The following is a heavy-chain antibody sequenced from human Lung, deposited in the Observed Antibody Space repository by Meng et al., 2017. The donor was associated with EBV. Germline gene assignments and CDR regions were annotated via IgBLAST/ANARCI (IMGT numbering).Heavy chain of an antibody. D-gene: IGHD3-22*01. CDR2: ISCYNGDT. CDR3: ARAGYDSSGYYPQPFDY. J-gene: IGHJ4*02. Sequence: QVQLAQAVAEVKKPGAAVKVSCKASGYTFTSYGISWIRKAPGQGLEWMGWISCYNGDTNYAQRFQGRVTITRDTSASTAYMELSSLRSEDTTVYYCARAGYDSSGYYPQPFDYWGQGTLVTVSS. V-gene: IGHV1-18*01. CDR1: GYTFTSYG.